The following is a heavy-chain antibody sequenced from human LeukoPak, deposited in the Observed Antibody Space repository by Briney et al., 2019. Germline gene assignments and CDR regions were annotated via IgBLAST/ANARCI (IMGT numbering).Heavy chain of an antibody. V-gene: IGHV4-39*07. CDR2: IYYSGST. J-gene: IGHJ6*02. D-gene: IGHD3-9*01. CDR3: ARGPGYYDILTGYAYYYYGMDV. Sequence: PSETLSLTCTVSGGSISSSSYYWGWIRQPPRKGLEWIGSIYYSGSTNYNPSLKSRVTISVDTSKNQFSLKLSSVTAADTAVYYCARGPGYYDILTGYAYYYYGMDVWGQGTTVTVSS. CDR1: GGSISSSSYY.